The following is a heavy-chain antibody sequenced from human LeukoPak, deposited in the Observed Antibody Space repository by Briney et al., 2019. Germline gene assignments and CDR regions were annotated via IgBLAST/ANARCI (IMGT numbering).Heavy chain of an antibody. CDR1: GFTVSSNY. V-gene: IGHV3-53*01. CDR2: IYSDGTT. Sequence: GGSLRLSCAASGFTVSSNYMSWVRQAPGKGLEWVSVIYSDGTTYNADSVKGRFTISRDNSKNTLYLQINSLRAEDTAVYYCARGIAAAGTGLYNWGQGTLLTVSS. J-gene: IGHJ4*02. D-gene: IGHD6-13*01. CDR3: ARGIAAAGTGLYN.